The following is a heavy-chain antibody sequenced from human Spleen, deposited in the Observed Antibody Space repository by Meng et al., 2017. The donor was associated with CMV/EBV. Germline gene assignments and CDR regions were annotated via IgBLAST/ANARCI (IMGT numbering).Heavy chain of an antibody. Sequence: ASGKVSGKASGYTFTSDGISWVRQAPGQGLEWMGWINVYNGRKDYAQNLKGRVTLTTDTSTSTAHMELRSLRSDDTATYYCGRERGYCTSIDCFKEGMDVWGQGTTVTVSS. J-gene: IGHJ6*02. CDR1: GYTFTSDG. V-gene: IGHV1-18*04. D-gene: IGHD2-8*01. CDR3: GRERGYCTSIDCFKEGMDV. CDR2: INVYNGRK.